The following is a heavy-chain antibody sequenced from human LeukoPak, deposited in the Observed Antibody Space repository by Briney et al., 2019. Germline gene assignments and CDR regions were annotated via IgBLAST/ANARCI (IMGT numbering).Heavy chain of an antibody. V-gene: IGHV4-39*01. D-gene: IGHD5-18*01. J-gene: IGHJ4*02. CDR2: IYYSGST. Sequence: SETLSLTCTVSGGSISSSSYYWGWIRQPPGKGLEWIGSIYYSGSTYYNPSLKSRVTISVDTFKNQFSLKLSSVTAADTAVYYCARPGPYSYGPTELDYWGQGTLVTVSS. CDR3: ARPGPYSYGPTELDY. CDR1: GGSISSSSYY.